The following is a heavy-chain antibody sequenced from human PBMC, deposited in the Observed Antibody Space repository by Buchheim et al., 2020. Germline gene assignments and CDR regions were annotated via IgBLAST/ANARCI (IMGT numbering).Heavy chain of an antibody. Sequence: ETQVVESGGGLVQPGGSLRLSCVASGFSLSPYWMSWVRQTPGKGQHWVANINPDGGAKNYVDSVKGRFTISRDNAKNSLYLEMNNLRVEDSAIYHCARGGRADYWGQGTL. D-gene: IGHD1-26*01. CDR3: ARGGRADY. J-gene: IGHJ4*02. CDR2: INPDGGAK. CDR1: GFSLSPYW. V-gene: IGHV3-7*03.